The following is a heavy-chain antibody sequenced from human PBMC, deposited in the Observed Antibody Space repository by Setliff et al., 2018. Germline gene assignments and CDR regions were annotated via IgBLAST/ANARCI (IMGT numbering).Heavy chain of an antibody. CDR3: ARVRYSSGWDPAYFQH. Sequence: ASVKVSCKASGGTFSSYAINWVRQAPGQGLEWMGGSIPMYRTTKYAQGFTGRFVFSLDTSVSTAYLQISSLKAEDTAVYYCARVRYSSGWDPAYFQHWGQGTLVTVSS. CDR2: SIPMYRTT. J-gene: IGHJ1*01. D-gene: IGHD6-19*01. V-gene: IGHV7-4-1*02. CDR1: GGTFSSYA.